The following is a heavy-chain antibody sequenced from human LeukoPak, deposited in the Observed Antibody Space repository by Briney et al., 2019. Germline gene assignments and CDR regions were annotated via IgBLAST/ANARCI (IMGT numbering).Heavy chain of an antibody. Sequence: SDTLSLTCTVSGGSISSSSAYWGWIRQPPGKGLEWIGSIYYSKNTYYNPSLKSRVSISADTSKNQFSLTLGSVSATDTAVYYCVSPGGFSYGYFDYWGEGTLVTVSS. CDR1: GGSISSSSAY. J-gene: IGHJ4*03. D-gene: IGHD5-18*01. V-gene: IGHV4-39*01. CDR3: VSPGGFSYGYFDY. CDR2: IYYSKNT.